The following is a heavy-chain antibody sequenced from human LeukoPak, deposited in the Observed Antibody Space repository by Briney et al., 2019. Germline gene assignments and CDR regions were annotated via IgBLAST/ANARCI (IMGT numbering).Heavy chain of an antibody. Sequence: GASVKVSCKASGYTFTSYGISWVRQAPGQGLEWMGWISAYNGNTNYAQKLQGRVTMTTDTSTSTAYMELSSLRSEDTAVYYCARERGYYGSGSYYNPLDYWGQGTLVTVSS. D-gene: IGHD3-10*01. J-gene: IGHJ4*02. V-gene: IGHV1-18*01. CDR2: ISAYNGNT. CDR3: ARERGYYGSGSYYNPLDY. CDR1: GYTFTSYG.